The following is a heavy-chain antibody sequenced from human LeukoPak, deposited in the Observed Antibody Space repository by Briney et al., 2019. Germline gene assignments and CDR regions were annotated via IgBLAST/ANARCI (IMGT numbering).Heavy chain of an antibody. CDR2: ISSSGGYI. CDR3: ARDPGDAFDI. Sequence: GSFLRFSWAASGFTFSDYYMCWMRQAPGKGLEWISCISSSGGYITYYADSVKGRFTISRDDAKNSLYLQINSLRAEDTAVYYCARDPGDAFDIWGQGTTVTVAS. V-gene: IGHV3-11*01. J-gene: IGHJ3*02. CDR1: GFTFSDYY.